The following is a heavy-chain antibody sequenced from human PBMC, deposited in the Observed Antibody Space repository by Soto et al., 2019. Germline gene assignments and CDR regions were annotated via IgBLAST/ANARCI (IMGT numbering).Heavy chain of an antibody. CDR1: GFTFTNYA. CDR3: AKDSRRDHYSYMDV. D-gene: IGHD2-2*01. CDR2: ISGSGGTT. J-gene: IGHJ6*03. Sequence: EVQLLESGGGLVRPGGSLRLSCAASGFTFTNYAMSWVRQAPGKGLEWVSAISGSGGTTYYADSVKGRFTISRDNSNSTLYLQMNSLRAEDTAVYYCAKDSRRDHYSYMDVWGKGTTVTVSS. V-gene: IGHV3-23*01.